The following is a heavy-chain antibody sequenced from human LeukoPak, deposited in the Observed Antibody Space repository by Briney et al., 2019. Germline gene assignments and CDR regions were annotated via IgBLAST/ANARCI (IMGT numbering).Heavy chain of an antibody. J-gene: IGHJ2*01. V-gene: IGHV1-2*02. D-gene: IGHD4-17*01. CDR1: AYTLTGYF. CDR3: SREGDYGDYGRLWYFDL. Sequence: ASVKVSCKTSAYTLTGYFMHWVRQAPGQGLEWMGWINPNSGGTNYAQKFQGRVTMTRDTSISTAYMELTRLRSDDTAMYYCSREGDYGDYGRLWYFDLWGRGTLVTVSS. CDR2: INPNSGGT.